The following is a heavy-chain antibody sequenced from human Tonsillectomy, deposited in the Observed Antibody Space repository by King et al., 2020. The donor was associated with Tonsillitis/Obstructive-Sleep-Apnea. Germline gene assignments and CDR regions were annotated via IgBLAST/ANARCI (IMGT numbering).Heavy chain of an antibody. D-gene: IGHD1-26*01. Sequence: VQLVESGGGVVQPGRSLRLSCKASGFTFSSYAMHWVRQAPGKGLEWVAIISYDGSNKYYGDSVRGRFTISRDNSQNTVDLQMNSLRAEDTAVYFCASDGGTYYGEDYWGQGTLVTVSS. CDR2: ISYDGSNK. J-gene: IGHJ4*02. CDR3: ASDGGTYYGEDY. V-gene: IGHV3-30-3*01. CDR1: GFTFSSYA.